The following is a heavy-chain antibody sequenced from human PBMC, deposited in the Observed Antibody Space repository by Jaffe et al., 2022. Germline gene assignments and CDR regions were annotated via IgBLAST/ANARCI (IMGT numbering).Heavy chain of an antibody. D-gene: IGHD6-13*01. J-gene: IGHJ4*02. CDR2: ISGSGGST. Sequence: EVQLLESGGGLVQPGGSLRLSCAASGFTFSSYAMSWVRQAPGKGLEWVSAISGSGGSTYYADSVKGRFTISRDNSKNTLYLQMNSLRAEDTAVYYCAKDSGPQMVSTGLAAAADWGQGTLVTVSS. V-gene: IGHV3-23*01. CDR3: AKDSGPQMVSTGLAAAAD. CDR1: GFTFSSYA.